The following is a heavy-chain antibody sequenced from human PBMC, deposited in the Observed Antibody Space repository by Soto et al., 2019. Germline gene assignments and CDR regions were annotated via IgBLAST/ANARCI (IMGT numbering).Heavy chain of an antibody. Sequence: SETLSLTCTVSGGSISSSSYYWGWIRQPPGKGLEWIGSIYYSGSTYYNPSLKSRVTISVDTSKNQFSLKLSSVTAADTAVYYCARRLEGDYLYWYFDLWGRGTLVTVSS. D-gene: IGHD4-17*01. CDR1: GGSISSSSYY. V-gene: IGHV4-39*01. J-gene: IGHJ2*01. CDR3: ARRLEGDYLYWYFDL. CDR2: IYYSGST.